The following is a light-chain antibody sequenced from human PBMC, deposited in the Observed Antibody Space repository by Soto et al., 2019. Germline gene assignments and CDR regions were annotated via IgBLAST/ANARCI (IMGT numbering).Light chain of an antibody. Sequence: QSVLTQPPSVSGAPGQRVTISCTGSSSNIGAGYDGHWYQQPTRTAPKLLIYGNSNRPSGVPDRFSGSKSGTSASLAVTGPEDEDEYDYSSDSYDISLWVHDVFGSGTKVTVL. CDR1: SSNIGAGYD. CDR3: DSYDISLWVHDV. J-gene: IGLJ1*01. V-gene: IGLV1-40*01. CDR2: GNS.